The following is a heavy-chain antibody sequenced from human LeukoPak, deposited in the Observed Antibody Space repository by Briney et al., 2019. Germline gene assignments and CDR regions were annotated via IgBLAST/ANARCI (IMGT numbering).Heavy chain of an antibody. D-gene: IGHD2-15*01. V-gene: IGHV3-7*01. CDR3: ARDDRYCSGGSCYSIDY. J-gene: IGHJ4*02. CDR1: GFTFSSYA. CDR2: IKQDGSEK. Sequence: GGSLRLSCAASGFTFSSYALSWVRQAPGKGLEWVANIKQDGSEKYYVDSVKGRFTISRDNAKNSLYLQMNSLRAEDTAVYYCARDDRYCSGGSCYSIDYWGQGTLVTVSS.